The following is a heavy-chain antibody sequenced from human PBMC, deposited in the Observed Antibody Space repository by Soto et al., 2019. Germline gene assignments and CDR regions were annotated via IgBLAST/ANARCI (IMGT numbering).Heavy chain of an antibody. CDR3: ARARIGVAGFFDY. D-gene: IGHD6-19*01. V-gene: IGHV3-66*01. Sequence: GGSLRLSCAASGFTVSSNYMSWVRQAPGKGLEWVSVIYADGTTLYTDSVKGRFTFYRDNSKNTLYLQMNRLTAEDTAVYYCARARIGVAGFFDYWGQGTLVTVSS. CDR2: IYADGTT. J-gene: IGHJ4*02. CDR1: GFTVSSNY.